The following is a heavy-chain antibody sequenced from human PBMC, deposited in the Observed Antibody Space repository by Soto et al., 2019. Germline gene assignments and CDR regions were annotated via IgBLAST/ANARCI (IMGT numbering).Heavy chain of an antibody. Sequence: EVQLLESGGGLVQPGRSLRLSCAASGFTFSSYAMTWVRQAPGKGLEWVSGISGSGAATYYADSVKGRFTISRDNSKNTVYLQMNSLRAEDTALYYCVRDLVRSYYGDEFYGMDVWGQGTTVTVSS. CDR3: VRDLVRSYYGDEFYGMDV. CDR1: GFTFSSYA. D-gene: IGHD1-26*01. CDR2: ISGSGAAT. V-gene: IGHV3-23*01. J-gene: IGHJ6*02.